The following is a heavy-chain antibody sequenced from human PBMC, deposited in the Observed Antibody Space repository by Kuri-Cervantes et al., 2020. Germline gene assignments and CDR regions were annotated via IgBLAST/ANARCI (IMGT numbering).Heavy chain of an antibody. CDR3: ARDSSPYPKSGAYYFDY. V-gene: IGHV1-69*05. J-gene: IGHJ4*02. CDR1: GGTFSSYA. Sequence: SVKVSCKASGGTFSSYAISWVRQAPGQGLEWMGGIIPIFGTANHAQKFQGRVTITTDESTSTAYMELSSLRSEDTAVYYCARDSSPYPKSGAYYFDYWGQGTLVTVSS. D-gene: IGHD3-10*01. CDR2: IIPIFGTA.